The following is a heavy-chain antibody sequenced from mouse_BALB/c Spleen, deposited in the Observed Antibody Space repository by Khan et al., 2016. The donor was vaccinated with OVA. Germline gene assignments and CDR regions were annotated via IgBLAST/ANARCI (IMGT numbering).Heavy chain of an antibody. Sequence: VQLMQSGAELAKPGASVKMSCKASGYTFSTYGIHWVKQRPGQGLEWIGYITPGSGYTYYNQTFNDKATLTTDKSSSTAYMQLSSLTSEDSAVYYCGRDRMDYWGQGTTLTVSS. CDR2: ITPGSGYT. V-gene: IGHV1-4*01. J-gene: IGHJ2*01. CDR3: GRDRMDY. CDR1: GYTFSTYG.